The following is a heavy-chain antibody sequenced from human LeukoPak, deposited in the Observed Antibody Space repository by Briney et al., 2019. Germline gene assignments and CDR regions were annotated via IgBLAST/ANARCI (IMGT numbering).Heavy chain of an antibody. CDR3: ARAGYNWEHDY. CDR1: GFTFSSYW. D-gene: IGHD5-24*01. Sequence: GGSLRLSCAASGFTFSSYWMSWVRQAPGKGLEWVANIKQDGSEKYYVDSVKGRFTISRDNAKNTLYLQMNSLRAEDTAVYYCARAGYNWEHDYWGQGTLVTVSS. V-gene: IGHV3-7*01. J-gene: IGHJ4*02. CDR2: IKQDGSEK.